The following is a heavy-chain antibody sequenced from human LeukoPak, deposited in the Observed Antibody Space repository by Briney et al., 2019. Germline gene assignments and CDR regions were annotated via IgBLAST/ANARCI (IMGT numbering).Heavy chain of an antibody. V-gene: IGHV1-8*01. D-gene: IGHD4-17*01. J-gene: IGHJ5*02. CDR2: MNPNSGNT. Sequence: ASVKVSCKASGYTITSYDINWVRQATGQGLEWMGWMNPNSGNTGYAQKFQGRVTMTRNTSISTAYMELSSLRSEDTAVYYCARVSVPSAEFYGFTVTTTPGGFDPWGQGTLVTVSS. CDR3: ARVSVPSAEFYGFTVTTTPGGFDP. CDR1: GYTITSYD.